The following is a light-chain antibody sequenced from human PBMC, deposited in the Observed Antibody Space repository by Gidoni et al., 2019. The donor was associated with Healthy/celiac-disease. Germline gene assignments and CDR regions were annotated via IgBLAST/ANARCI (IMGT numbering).Light chain of an antibody. CDR2: GAS. J-gene: IGKJ2*03. V-gene: IGKV3-20*01. CDR1: QSVSSSY. CDR3: QQYGSSPYS. Sequence: ELVLTQSPGTLSLSPGERATLYCRASQSVSSSYLAWYQQKPGQAPRLLIYGASSRATGIPDRFSGSGSGTDFTLTISRLEAEDFAVYYCQQYGSSPYSFGQGTRLEIK.